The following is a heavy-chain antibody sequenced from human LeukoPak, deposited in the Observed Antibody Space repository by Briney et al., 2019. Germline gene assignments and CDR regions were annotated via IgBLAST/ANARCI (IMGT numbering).Heavy chain of an antibody. J-gene: IGHJ1*01. V-gene: IGHV4-34*01. CDR2: INHSGST. CDR3: ARGEGGSYWRGDYFQH. CDR1: GGSFSGYY. Sequence: SETLSLTCAVYGGSFSGYYWSWIRQPPGKGLEWIGEINHSGSTYYNPSLKSRVTISVDTSKNQFSLKLSSVTAADTAVYYCARGEGGSYWRGDYFQHWGQGTLVTVSS. D-gene: IGHD1-26*01.